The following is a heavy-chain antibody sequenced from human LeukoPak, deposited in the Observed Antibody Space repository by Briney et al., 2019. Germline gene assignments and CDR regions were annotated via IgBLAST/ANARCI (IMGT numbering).Heavy chain of an antibody. CDR2: IYYSGST. J-gene: IGHJ5*02. Sequence: PSETLSLTCTLSGGSISSYYWSWIRQPPGKGLEWIGYIYYSGSTNYNPSLKSRVTISVDTSKNQFSLKLSSVTAADTAVYYCARGRSYDFWSGYYPWFDPWGQGTLVTVSS. V-gene: IGHV4-59*01. CDR3: ARGRSYDFWSGYYPWFDP. CDR1: GGSISSYY. D-gene: IGHD3-3*01.